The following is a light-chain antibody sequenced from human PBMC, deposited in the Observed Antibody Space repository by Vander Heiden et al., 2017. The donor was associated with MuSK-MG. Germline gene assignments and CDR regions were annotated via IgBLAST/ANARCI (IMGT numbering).Light chain of an antibody. V-gene: IGKV1-5*03. CDR2: KAS. Sequence: DIQMTQSPSTLSASVGDRVTITCRASQSISSWLPCYQQKPGKAPKLLIYKASSSESGVPSRFRGRGPVTEFTLTIISLHPDDIATYYFQQENGYWHTSGEGTKLEIK. CDR1: QSISSW. J-gene: IGKJ2*01. CDR3: QQENGYWHT.